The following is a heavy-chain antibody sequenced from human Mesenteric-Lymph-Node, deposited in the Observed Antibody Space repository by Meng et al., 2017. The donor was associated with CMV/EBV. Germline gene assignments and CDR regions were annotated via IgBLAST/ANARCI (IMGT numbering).Heavy chain of an antibody. J-gene: IGHJ3*02. D-gene: IGHD1-14*01. V-gene: IGHV3-21*01. Sequence: GESLKISCAASGFTFSSYSMNWVRQAPGKGLEWVSSISSSSNYIYYADSVKGRFTVSRDNAKNSLYLQMNSLRAGDTAVYYCASHNARDAFDIWGQGTMVTVSS. CDR2: ISSSSNYI. CDR3: ASHNARDAFDI. CDR1: GFTFSSYS.